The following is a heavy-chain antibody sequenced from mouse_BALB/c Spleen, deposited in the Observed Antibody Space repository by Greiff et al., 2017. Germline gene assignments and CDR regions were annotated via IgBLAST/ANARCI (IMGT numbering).Heavy chain of an antibody. CDR1: GFTFSDYY. CDR3: ARDLYGSMDY. D-gene: IGHD1-1*02. CDR2: ISDGGSYT. Sequence: DVQLVESGGGLVKPGGSLKLSCAASGFTFSDYYMYWVRQTPEKRLEWVATISDGGSYTYYPDSVKGRFTISRDNAKNNLYLQMSSLKSEDTAMYYCARDLYGSMDYWGQGTSVTVSS. J-gene: IGHJ4*01. V-gene: IGHV5-4*02.